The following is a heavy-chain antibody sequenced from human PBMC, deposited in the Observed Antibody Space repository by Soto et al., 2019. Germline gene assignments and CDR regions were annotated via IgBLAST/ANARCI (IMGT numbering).Heavy chain of an antibody. D-gene: IGHD5-12*01. CDR2: ISYDGSNK. CDR3: ARDRDGYNNYYYGMDV. J-gene: IGHJ6*02. Sequence: GGSLRLSCAASGFTFSCYAMHWVRQAPGKGLEWVAVISYDGSNKYYADSVKGRFTISRDNSKNTLYLQMNSLRAEDTAVYYCARDRDGYNNYYYGMDVWGQGTTVTVSS. V-gene: IGHV3-30-3*01. CDR1: GFTFSCYA.